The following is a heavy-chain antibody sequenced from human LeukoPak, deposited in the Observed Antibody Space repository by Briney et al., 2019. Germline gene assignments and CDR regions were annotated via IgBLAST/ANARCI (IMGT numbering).Heavy chain of an antibody. Sequence: SETLSLTCTVSGGSINSNNYYWGWIRQPPGKGLEWIGSIYYSGNTYYNPSLKSRVTISVDTSKNQFSPKLSSVTAADTAVYYCARQYYYGSGSYYDLWGQGTLVTVSS. V-gene: IGHV4-39*07. CDR3: ARQYYYGSGSYYDL. J-gene: IGHJ4*02. CDR2: IYYSGNT. D-gene: IGHD3-10*01. CDR1: GGSINSNNYY.